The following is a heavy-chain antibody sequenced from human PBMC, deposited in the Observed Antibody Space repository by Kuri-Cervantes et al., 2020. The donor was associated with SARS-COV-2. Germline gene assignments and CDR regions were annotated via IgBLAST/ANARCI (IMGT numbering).Heavy chain of an antibody. Sequence: SDTLSLTCTVSGGSISSSSYYWGWIRQPPGKGLEWIGSIYYSGSTYYNPSLKSRVTISVDTSKNQFSLKLSSVTAADTAVYYCARAPQYSSRFDYWGQGTLVTVSS. V-gene: IGHV4-39*01. CDR2: IYYSGST. D-gene: IGHD6-13*01. CDR1: GGSISSSSYY. J-gene: IGHJ4*02. CDR3: ARAPQYSSRFDY.